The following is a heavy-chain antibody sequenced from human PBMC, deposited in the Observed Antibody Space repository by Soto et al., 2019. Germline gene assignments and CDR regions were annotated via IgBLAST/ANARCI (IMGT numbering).Heavy chain of an antibody. CDR3: ARDRDSNYYYYMDV. D-gene: IGHD4-4*01. V-gene: IGHV4-31*03. Sequence: SETLSLTCTVSGGSISSGGYYWSWIRQHPGKGLEWIGYIYYSGSTYYNPSLKSRVTISVDTSKNQFSLKLSSVTAADTAVYYCARDRDSNYYYYMDVWGKGTTVTVSS. CDR2: IYYSGST. CDR1: GGSISSGGYY. J-gene: IGHJ6*03.